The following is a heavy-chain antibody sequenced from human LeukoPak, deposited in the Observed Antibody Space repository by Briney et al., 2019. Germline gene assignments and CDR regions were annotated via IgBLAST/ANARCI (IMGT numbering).Heavy chain of an antibody. D-gene: IGHD6-19*01. Sequence: SETLSLTCTVSGGSISSYYWSWIRQPPGKGLEWIGYIYTSGSTNYNPSLKSRVTLSVDTSKNQVSLKLSSVTAADTAVYYCARPAVSGWYGFDYWGPGTLVTVSS. J-gene: IGHJ4*02. CDR3: ARPAVSGWYGFDY. CDR2: IYTSGST. V-gene: IGHV4-4*09. CDR1: GGSISSYY.